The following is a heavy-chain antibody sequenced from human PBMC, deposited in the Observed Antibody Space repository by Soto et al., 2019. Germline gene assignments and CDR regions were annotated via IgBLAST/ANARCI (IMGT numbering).Heavy chain of an antibody. CDR2: IYYSGST. D-gene: IGHD3-10*01. Sequence: PSETLSLTCSVSGDSFNAYSWSWIRQPPGKALEWIGYIYYSGSTTYNPSLKNRITMSIDRSGNQFSLKVRSVTAADTAVYYCAGDVGSGSYRFDDWGQGALVTVSS. CDR1: GDSFNAYS. CDR3: AGDVGSGSYRFDD. V-gene: IGHV4-59*01. J-gene: IGHJ4*02.